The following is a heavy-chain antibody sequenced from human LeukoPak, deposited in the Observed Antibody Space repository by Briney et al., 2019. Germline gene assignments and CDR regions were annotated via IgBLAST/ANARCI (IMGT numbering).Heavy chain of an antibody. D-gene: IGHD2-2*01. V-gene: IGHV4-4*07. CDR2: IYTSGST. Sequence: SETLSLTCTVSGGSISSYYWSWIQQPAGKGLEWIGRIYTSGSTNYNPSLKSRVTISVDTSKNQFSLKLSSVTAADTAVYYCARLSVGYCSSTSCYSADYWGQGTLVTVSS. CDR3: ARLSVGYCSSTSCYSADY. J-gene: IGHJ4*02. CDR1: GGSISSYY.